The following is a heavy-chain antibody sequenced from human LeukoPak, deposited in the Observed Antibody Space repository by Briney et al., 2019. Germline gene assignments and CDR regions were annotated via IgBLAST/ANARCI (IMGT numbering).Heavy chain of an antibody. Sequence: PSETLSLTCTVPGGSISSYYWSWIRQPPGKGLEWIGYIYYSGSTNYNPSLKSRVTISVDTSKNQFSLKLSSVTAADTAVYYCARVWRYYFDYWGQGTLVTVSS. J-gene: IGHJ4*02. CDR2: IYYSGST. D-gene: IGHD3-10*01. V-gene: IGHV4-59*01. CDR1: GGSISSYY. CDR3: ARVWRYYFDY.